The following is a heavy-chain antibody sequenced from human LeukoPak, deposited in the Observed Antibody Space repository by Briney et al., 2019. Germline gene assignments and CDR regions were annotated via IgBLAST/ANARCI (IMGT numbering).Heavy chain of an antibody. D-gene: IGHD3-22*01. J-gene: IGHJ4*02. CDR1: GGSFSGYY. Sequence: SETLSLTCAVYGGSFSGYYWSWIRQPPGKGLEWIGEINHSGSTNYNPSLKSRVTISVDTSKDQFSLKLSSVTAADTAVYYCASYSNYYDSSGYYSPDYWGQGTLVTVSS. CDR2: INHSGST. CDR3: ASYSNYYDSSGYYSPDY. V-gene: IGHV4-34*01.